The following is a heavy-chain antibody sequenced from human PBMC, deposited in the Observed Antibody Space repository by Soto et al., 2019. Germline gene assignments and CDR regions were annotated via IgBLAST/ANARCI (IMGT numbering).Heavy chain of an antibody. D-gene: IGHD5-18*01. CDR2: ISYDGSNK. V-gene: IGHV3-30*18. J-gene: IGHJ4*02. CDR3: AKLPIQLRSMSY. Sequence: QVQLVESGGGVVQPGRSLRLSCAASGFTFSSYGMHWVRQAPGKGLEWVAVISYDGSNKYYADSVKGRFTISRDNSKNTLYLQMNSLRSEDTAVYYCAKLPIQLRSMSYWGQGNLVTVSS. CDR1: GFTFSSYG.